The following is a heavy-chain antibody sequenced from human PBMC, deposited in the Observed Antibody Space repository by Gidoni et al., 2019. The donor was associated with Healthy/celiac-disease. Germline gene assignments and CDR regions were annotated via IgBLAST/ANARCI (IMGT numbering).Heavy chain of an antibody. CDR2: INPSGGST. Sequence: QVQLVQSGAEVKKPGASVKVSCKASGYTCTSYYMHWVRQAPGQGLEWMGIINPSGGSTSYAQKFQGRVTMTRDTSTSTVYMELSSLRSEDTAVYYCARGDTIFGVVKRYFQHWGQGTLVTVSS. J-gene: IGHJ1*01. CDR1: GYTCTSYY. V-gene: IGHV1-46*01. D-gene: IGHD3-3*01. CDR3: ARGDTIFGVVKRYFQH.